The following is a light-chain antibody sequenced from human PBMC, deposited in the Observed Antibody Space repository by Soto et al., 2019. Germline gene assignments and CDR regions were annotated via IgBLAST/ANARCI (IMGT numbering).Light chain of an antibody. CDR3: AAWDDSLNAHV. Sequence: QSVLPHPPSASWTPGQRVTISCSGSSSNIGSNTVNWYQQLPGTAPKLLIYSNNQRPSGVPDRFSGSKSGTSASLAISGLHSEDDPDYHCAAWDDSLNAHVFGTGAKVTVL. V-gene: IGLV1-44*01. CDR2: SNN. J-gene: IGLJ1*01. CDR1: SSNIGSNT.